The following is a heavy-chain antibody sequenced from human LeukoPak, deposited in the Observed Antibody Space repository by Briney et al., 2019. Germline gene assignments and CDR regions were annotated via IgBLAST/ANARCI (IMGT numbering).Heavy chain of an antibody. CDR1: GDTIRSYY. Sequence: SETLSLTCTVSGDTIRSYYWSWIRQPAGKGLEWIGRMYTGGSTNYNPSLKSRVTMSGDASKNQVSLRLTSVTAADTAVYYCARGSRSGWPIHWGQGTLVTVSS. J-gene: IGHJ4*02. CDR2: MYTGGST. V-gene: IGHV4-4*07. CDR3: ARGSRSGWPIH. D-gene: IGHD6-25*01.